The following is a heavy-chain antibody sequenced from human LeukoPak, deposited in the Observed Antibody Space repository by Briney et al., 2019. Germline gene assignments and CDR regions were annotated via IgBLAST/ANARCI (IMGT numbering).Heavy chain of an antibody. CDR1: GGSISSYY. J-gene: IGHJ6*03. Sequence: SETLSLTCTVSGGSISSYYWSWIRQPPGKGLEWIGSIYYSGSTNYNPSLKSRVTISVDTSKNQFSLKLSSVTAADTAVYYCARGLYYYDSSGYWSYYYYMDVWGKGTTVTVSS. CDR3: ARGLYYYDSSGYWSYYYYMDV. CDR2: IYYSGST. D-gene: IGHD3-22*01. V-gene: IGHV4-59*01.